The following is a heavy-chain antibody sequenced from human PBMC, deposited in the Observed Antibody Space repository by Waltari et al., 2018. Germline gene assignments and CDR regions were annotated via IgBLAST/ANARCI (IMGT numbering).Heavy chain of an antibody. V-gene: IGHV4-38-2*02. Sequence: VQLQESGPGLVRPSETLSLTCTVSGYSISSASYWAWIRQPPGKGLEWIGTFYHSGIACCNPSLKGRVTISAATSRSQFFLRLSSVTAADTAVYYCASYDYGGNTGYFDYWGQGTLVTASS. CDR3: ASYDYGGNTGYFDY. D-gene: IGHD2-15*01. CDR1: GYSISSASY. CDR2: FYHSGIA. J-gene: IGHJ4*02.